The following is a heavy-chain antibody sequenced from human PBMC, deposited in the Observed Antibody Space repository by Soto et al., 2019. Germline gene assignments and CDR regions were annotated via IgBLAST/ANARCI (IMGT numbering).Heavy chain of an antibody. J-gene: IGHJ6*03. CDR1: GYTFTGYY. V-gene: IGHV1-2*04. Sequence: QVQLVQSGAEVKKPGASVKVSCKASGYTFTGYYMHWVRQAPGQGLEWMGWINPNSGGTNFAQKFQGWVTMTRETSISTAYMELSRLRSDDTAVYYCARGQYPGDYSYYYYHMDVWGKGTTVTVSS. CDR3: ARGQYPGDYSYYYYHMDV. D-gene: IGHD4-17*01. CDR2: INPNSGGT.